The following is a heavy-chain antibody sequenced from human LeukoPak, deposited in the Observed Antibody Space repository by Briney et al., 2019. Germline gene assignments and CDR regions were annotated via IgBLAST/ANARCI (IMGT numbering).Heavy chain of an antibody. CDR2: ISSSRSYI. J-gene: IGHJ6*02. V-gene: IGHV3-21*01. Sequence: GALRLSCAASGFTFSSYNMNWVRQAPGKGLEWVSSISSSRSYIYYADSVKGRFTISRDNAKNSLYLQMNSLRAEDTAVYYCARDRTRYCSGGSCYSYYGMDVWGQGTSDTVSS. CDR1: GFTFSSYN. D-gene: IGHD2-15*01. CDR3: ARDRTRYCSGGSCYSYYGMDV.